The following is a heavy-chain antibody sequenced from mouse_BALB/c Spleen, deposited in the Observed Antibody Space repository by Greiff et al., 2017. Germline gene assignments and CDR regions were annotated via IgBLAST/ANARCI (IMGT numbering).Heavy chain of an antibody. CDR3: ARGGAWFAY. V-gene: IGHV3-2*02. CDR2: ISYSGST. Sequence: VQLQESGPGLVKPSQSLSLTCTVTGYSITSDYAWNWIRQFPGNKLEWMGYISYSGSTSYNPSLKSRISITRDTSKNQFFLQLNSVTTEDTATYYCARGGAWFAYWGQGTLVTVSA. J-gene: IGHJ3*01. CDR1: GYSITSDYA.